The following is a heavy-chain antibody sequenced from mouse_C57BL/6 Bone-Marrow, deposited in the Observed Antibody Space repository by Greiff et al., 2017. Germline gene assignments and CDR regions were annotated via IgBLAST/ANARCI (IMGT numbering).Heavy chain of an antibody. CDR3: ARGSTMVTRTWFAY. CDR1: GYTFTDYY. CDR2: INPNNGGT. D-gene: IGHD2-2*01. J-gene: IGHJ3*01. V-gene: IGHV1-26*01. Sequence: VQLQQSGPELVKPGASVKISCKASGYTFTDYYMNWVKQSHGKSLEWIGDINPNNGGTSYNQKFKGKATLTVDKSSSTAYMELRSLTSADSAVYYCARGSTMVTRTWFAYWGQGTLVTVSA.